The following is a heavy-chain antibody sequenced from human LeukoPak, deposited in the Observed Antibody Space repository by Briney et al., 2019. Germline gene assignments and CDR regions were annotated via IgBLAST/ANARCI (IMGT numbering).Heavy chain of an antibody. D-gene: IGHD1-1*01. CDR2: IYYSGST. V-gene: IGHV4-59*08. J-gene: IGHJ4*02. CDR3: ARHLPGGTNFGY. Sequence: SETLSLTCTVSGGSISSYYWSWIRQPPGKGLEWIGYIYYSGSTNYNPSLKSRVTISVDTSKNQFSLKLSSVTAADTAVYYCARHLPGGTNFGYWGQGTLVTVSS. CDR1: GGSISSYY.